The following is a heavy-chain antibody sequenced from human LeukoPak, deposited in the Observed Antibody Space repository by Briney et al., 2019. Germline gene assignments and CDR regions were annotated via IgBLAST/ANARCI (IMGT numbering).Heavy chain of an antibody. J-gene: IGHJ4*02. Sequence: GGSLRLSCAASGFTFSSYAMHWVCQAPGKGLEWVAVISYDGSNKYYADSVKGRFTISRDNSKNTLYLQMNSLRAEDTAVYYCARDGDCSGGSCYTLFFDYWGQGTLVTVSS. V-gene: IGHV3-30-3*01. CDR2: ISYDGSNK. D-gene: IGHD2-15*01. CDR1: GFTFSSYA. CDR3: ARDGDCSGGSCYTLFFDY.